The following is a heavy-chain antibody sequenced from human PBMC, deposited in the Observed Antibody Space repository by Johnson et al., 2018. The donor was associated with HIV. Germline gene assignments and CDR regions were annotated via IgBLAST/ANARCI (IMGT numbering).Heavy chain of an antibody. V-gene: IGHV3-66*04. Sequence: VQLVESGGGLVQPWGSLRLSRAASGFTVSSNYMSWVRQAPGKGLEWVSVIYGGGSTYYADSVKGRFTISRDNSKNTLYLQMNSLRAEDTAVYYCARQYADAFDIWGQGTMVTVSS. J-gene: IGHJ3*02. CDR2: IYGGGST. CDR1: GFTVSSNY. CDR3: ARQYADAFDI.